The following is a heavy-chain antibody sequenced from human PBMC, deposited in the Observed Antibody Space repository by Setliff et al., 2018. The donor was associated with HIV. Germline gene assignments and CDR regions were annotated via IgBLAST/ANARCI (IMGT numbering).Heavy chain of an antibody. CDR2: VSYTGTT. CDR1: YATLSTADYY. Sequence: SETLSLTCTASYATLSTADYYWTWIRQPPGKGLEWIGFVSYTGTTRYSPSLRSRTSISIDASKNKFSLQLSSVTAADTAVYYCARQSTTSRDFDSWGQGTLVTVSS. J-gene: IGHJ4*02. D-gene: IGHD2-2*01. V-gene: IGHV4-30-4*01. CDR3: ARQSTTSRDFDS.